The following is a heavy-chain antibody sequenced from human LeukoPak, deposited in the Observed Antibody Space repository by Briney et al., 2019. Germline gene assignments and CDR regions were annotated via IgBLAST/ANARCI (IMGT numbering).Heavy chain of an antibody. CDR2: ISTSGSSI. CDR1: GFTFSIYP. CDR3: ARDATTELGTVYMDV. Sequence: GWSLRLSCAASGFTFSIYPMHWVRQAPGKGLEWLSHISTSGSSIHYADSVKGRFTISRDNAKNSLYLQMNSLRVEDTAVYYCARDATTELGTVYMDVWGKGTTVTISS. V-gene: IGHV3-48*03. D-gene: IGHD4-17*01. J-gene: IGHJ6*03.